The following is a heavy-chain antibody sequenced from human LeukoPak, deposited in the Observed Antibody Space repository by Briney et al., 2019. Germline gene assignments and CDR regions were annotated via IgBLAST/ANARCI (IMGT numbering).Heavy chain of an antibody. CDR1: GYSFTNYD. Sequence: ASVKVSCKASGYSFTNYDINWVRQAPGQGLEWMGWINPNSGGTNYAQKFQGRVTMTRDTSTSTAYMELSRLRSDDTAVYYCAREVSIVLMVYARKYWFDPWGQGTLVTVSS. CDR2: INPNSGGT. J-gene: IGHJ5*02. V-gene: IGHV1-2*02. D-gene: IGHD2-8*01. CDR3: AREVSIVLMVYARKYWFDP.